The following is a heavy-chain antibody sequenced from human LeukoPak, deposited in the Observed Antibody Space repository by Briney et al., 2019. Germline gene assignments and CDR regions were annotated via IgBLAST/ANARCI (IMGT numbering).Heavy chain of an antibody. Sequence: GGSLRLSCAASGFTFSSYSMNWVRQAPGKGLEWVGRIKSKTDGETSDYAAPVQGRFTISRDDSKNTLYLQMNSLKIEDTAVYYCATDPGEWEPIWGQGTMVIVSS. CDR2: IKSKTDGETS. D-gene: IGHD1-26*01. V-gene: IGHV3-15*01. CDR1: GFTFSSYS. CDR3: ATDPGEWEPI. J-gene: IGHJ3*02.